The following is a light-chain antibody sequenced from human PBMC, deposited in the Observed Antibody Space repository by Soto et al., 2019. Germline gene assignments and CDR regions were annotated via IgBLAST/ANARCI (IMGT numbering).Light chain of an antibody. V-gene: IGKV1-5*01. CDR1: RSIASW. Sequence: DVQMTQSPSTLSASVGDRVTVTCRASRSIASWLAWYQQKPGKAPNLPIYHASRLESGVPARFSGSGSGTEFTLTISSLQPDDSATYYCHQYNTDSNTFGQGTKLEIK. CDR2: HAS. J-gene: IGKJ2*01. CDR3: HQYNTDSNT.